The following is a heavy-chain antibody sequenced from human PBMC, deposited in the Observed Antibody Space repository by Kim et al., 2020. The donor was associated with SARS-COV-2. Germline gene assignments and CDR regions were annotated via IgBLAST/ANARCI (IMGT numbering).Heavy chain of an antibody. V-gene: IGHV3-48*02. CDR3: ARELTYYYFDY. CDR2: ISSTGTI. J-gene: IGHJ4*02. Sequence: GGSLRLSCAASGFSFSTYSMDWVRQAPGKGPEWGSYISSTGTIKYVDSVKDRFTISRDNAKNSLYLQMNSLRDEDTAGYYCARELTYYYFDYLGQGALGT. CDR1: GFSFSTYS. D-gene: IGHD3-9*01.